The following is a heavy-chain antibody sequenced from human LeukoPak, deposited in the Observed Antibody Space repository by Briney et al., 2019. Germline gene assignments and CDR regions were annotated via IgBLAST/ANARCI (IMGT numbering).Heavy chain of an antibody. CDR3: AKAVVADSGRLGRI. CDR1: GFTFSSYA. Sequence: PWGSLRLSCAASGFTFSSYAMSWVRQAPGKGLEWVSAISGSGGSTYYVDSVKGRFTISRDNSKNTLYLQMNSLRAEDTALYYCAKAVVADSGRLGRIWGQGTMVTVSS. V-gene: IGHV3-23*01. CDR2: ISGSGGST. J-gene: IGHJ3*02. D-gene: IGHD2-15*01.